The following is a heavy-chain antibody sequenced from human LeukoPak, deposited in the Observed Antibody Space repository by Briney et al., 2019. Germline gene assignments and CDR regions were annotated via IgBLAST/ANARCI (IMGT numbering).Heavy chain of an antibody. D-gene: IGHD3-10*01. CDR1: GFTFSRYA. Sequence: GGSLRLSCAASGFTFSRYAMSWGRQAPGKGLEGVSAVSGSGGSTYYADSVKGLFTISRDNSKNTLYLQMNSLRAEDTAVYYCAKRMIRGVNHDAFDLWGQGTMVTVSS. J-gene: IGHJ3*01. CDR2: VSGSGGST. V-gene: IGHV3-23*01. CDR3: AKRMIRGVNHDAFDL.